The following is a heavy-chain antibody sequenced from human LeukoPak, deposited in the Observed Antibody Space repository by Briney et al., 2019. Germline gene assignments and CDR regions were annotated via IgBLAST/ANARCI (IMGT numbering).Heavy chain of an antibody. CDR1: GYTFTSYD. Sequence: APVKVSCKASGYTFTSYDINWVRQATGQGLEWMGWMNPNSGNTGYAQKFQGRVTMTRDTSISTAYMELSRLRSDDTAVYYCAGPRGYSYGFVDYYYMDVWGKGTTVTVSS. J-gene: IGHJ6*03. D-gene: IGHD5-18*01. CDR3: AGPRGYSYGFVDYYYMDV. V-gene: IGHV1-8*01. CDR2: MNPNSGNT.